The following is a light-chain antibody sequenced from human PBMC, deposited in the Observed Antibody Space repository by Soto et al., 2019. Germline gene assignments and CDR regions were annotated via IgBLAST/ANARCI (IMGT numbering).Light chain of an antibody. Sequence: EIVMTQSPATLSVSPGGRATLSCRASQSVGSDLAWYQQRRGQAPRLLIYDSSNRATGIPARFSGSGSGTEFTLTISSLQSEDFAVYYCQQYNNWPRTFGQGTKGDIK. V-gene: IGKV3-15*01. CDR2: DSS. CDR1: QSVGSD. CDR3: QQYNNWPRT. J-gene: IGKJ1*01.